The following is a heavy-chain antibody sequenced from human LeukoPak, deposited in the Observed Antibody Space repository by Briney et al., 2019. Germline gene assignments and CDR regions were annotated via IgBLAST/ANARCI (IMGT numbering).Heavy chain of an antibody. CDR2: IYSSGTT. CDR3: ARQPHSYGPDYYYYYMDL. CDR1: GGSVHSYDHY. Sequence: LDTLSLTCTVSGGSVHSYDHYWAWIRQPPGKGLEWMGTIYSSGTTSYNPTLKSRVTISVDTSSNHFYLNLISVTAADTALYYCARQPHSYGPDYYYYYMDLWGTGTTVTVSS. D-gene: IGHD5-18*01. V-gene: IGHV4-39*01. J-gene: IGHJ6*03.